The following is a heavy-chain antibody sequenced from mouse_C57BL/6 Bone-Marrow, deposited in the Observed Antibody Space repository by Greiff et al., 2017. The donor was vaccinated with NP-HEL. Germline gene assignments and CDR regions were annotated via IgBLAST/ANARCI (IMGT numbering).Heavy chain of an antibody. D-gene: IGHD2-12*01. V-gene: IGHV1-50*01. J-gene: IGHJ3*01. CDR2: IDPSDSST. CDR1: GYTFTSYW. Sequence: QVQLQQPGAELVKPGASVKLSCKASGYTFTSYWMQWVKQRPGQGLEWIGEIDPSDSSTNYNQKFKGKATLTVDTSSSTAYMQLSSLTSEDSAVYYCAAYDDSFAYWGQGTLVTVSA. CDR3: AAYDDSFAY.